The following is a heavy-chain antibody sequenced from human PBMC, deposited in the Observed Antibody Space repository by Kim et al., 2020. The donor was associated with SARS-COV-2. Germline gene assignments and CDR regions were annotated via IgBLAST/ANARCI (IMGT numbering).Heavy chain of an antibody. Sequence: GGSLSLSCAASGFTFSDYYMSWIRQAPGKGLEWVSYISSSGSTIYYADSVKGRFTISRDNAKNSLYLQMNSLRAEDTAVYYCARDHLTERVTAPYYYYGMDVWGQGTTVTVSS. CDR1: GFTFSDYY. J-gene: IGHJ6*02. CDR2: ISSSGSTI. D-gene: IGHD1-1*01. CDR3: ARDHLTERVTAPYYYYGMDV. V-gene: IGHV3-11*01.